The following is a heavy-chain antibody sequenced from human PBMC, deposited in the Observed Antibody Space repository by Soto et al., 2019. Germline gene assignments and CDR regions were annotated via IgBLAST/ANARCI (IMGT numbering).Heavy chain of an antibody. D-gene: IGHD6-19*01. CDR2: IYHSGST. V-gene: IGHV4-4*02. CDR3: ARDPQWLVPLYYYYGMDV. CDR1: GDYINRSNW. Sequence: SETPSLSRAVSGDYINRSNWWSWVRQPPGKGLEWIGEIYHSGSTNYNPSLKSRVTISVDKSKNQFSLKLSSVTAADTAVYYCARDPQWLVPLYYYYGMDVWGQGTTVT. J-gene: IGHJ6*02.